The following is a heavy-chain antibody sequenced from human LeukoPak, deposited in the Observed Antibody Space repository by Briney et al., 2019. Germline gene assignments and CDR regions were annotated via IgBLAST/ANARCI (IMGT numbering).Heavy chain of an antibody. Sequence: PGGSLRLSCAASGFTFSSYAMSWVRQAPGKGLEWVSAISGSGGSTYYADSVKGRFTISRDNSKNTLYLQMNSLRAEDTAVYYCAKDGILVDIVVVPAAAHHFDYWGQGTLVTVSS. CDR1: GFTFSSYA. D-gene: IGHD2-2*03. CDR2: ISGSGGST. J-gene: IGHJ4*02. V-gene: IGHV3-23*01. CDR3: AKDGILVDIVVVPAAAHHFDY.